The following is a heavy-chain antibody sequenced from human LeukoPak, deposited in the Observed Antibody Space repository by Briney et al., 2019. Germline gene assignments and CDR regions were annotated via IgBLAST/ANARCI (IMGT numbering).Heavy chain of an antibody. Sequence: GGSLRLSCAASGFTFSSYSMNWVRQAPGKGLEWVSYISSSSSTIYYADSVKGRFTISRDNAKNSLYLQMNSLSAEDTAVYYCAKNGDRGAYCSGGSCYPYYYYYMDVWGKGTTVTISS. CDR1: GFTFSSYS. V-gene: IGHV3-48*01. D-gene: IGHD2-15*01. CDR3: AKNGDRGAYCSGGSCYPYYYYYMDV. CDR2: ISSSSSTI. J-gene: IGHJ6*03.